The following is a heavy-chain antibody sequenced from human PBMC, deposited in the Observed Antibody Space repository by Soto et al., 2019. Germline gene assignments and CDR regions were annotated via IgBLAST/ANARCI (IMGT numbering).Heavy chain of an antibody. CDR3: ARWLDPSFENYGMDV. Sequence: QVQLVQSGAEVKKPGASVKVSCKASGYTFTSYGISWVRQAPGQGLEWMGWISAYNGNTNYAQKLQGRVTMTTDTSTSTAYTELRSLRSDDTAVYYCARWLDPSFENYGMDVWGQGTTVTVSS. D-gene: IGHD3-10*01. V-gene: IGHV1-18*04. J-gene: IGHJ6*02. CDR1: GYTFTSYG. CDR2: ISAYNGNT.